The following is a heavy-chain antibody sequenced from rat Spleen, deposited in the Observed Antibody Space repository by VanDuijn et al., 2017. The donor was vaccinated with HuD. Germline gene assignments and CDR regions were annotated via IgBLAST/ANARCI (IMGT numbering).Heavy chain of an antibody. CDR1: GFTFNNYW. D-gene: IGHD4-1*01. CDR3: TRENGKPDY. CDR2: ITNVGGST. J-gene: IGHJ2*01. Sequence: EVQLVESGGGLVQPGGSLKLSCVASGFTFNNYWMTWIRQPPGKGLEWIASITNVGGSTYYPDSVKGRFTISRDNAKSTLYLQMNSLRSEDTATYFCTRENGKPDYWGQGVMVTVSS. V-gene: IGHV5-31*01.